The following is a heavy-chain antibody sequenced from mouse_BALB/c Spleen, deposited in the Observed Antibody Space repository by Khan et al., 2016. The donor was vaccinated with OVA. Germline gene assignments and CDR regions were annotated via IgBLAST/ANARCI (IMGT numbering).Heavy chain of an antibody. V-gene: IGHV1-81*01. CDR1: GYTFSDYV. CDR2: IYPGSGST. D-gene: IGHD1-1*01. J-gene: IGHJ3*01. CDR3: ARSYDGAWFAY. Sequence: QVRLQQSGPELVKPGASVKMSCKASGYTFSDYVMSWVKLRTGQGLEWIGEIYPGSGSTYYNEKFKGKATLTADKSSNTAYMQLSSLTSEDSAVYFCARSYDGAWFAYWGQGTLVTVS.